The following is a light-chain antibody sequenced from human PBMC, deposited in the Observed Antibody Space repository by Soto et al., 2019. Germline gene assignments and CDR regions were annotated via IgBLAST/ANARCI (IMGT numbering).Light chain of an antibody. J-gene: IGKJ1*01. CDR1: QSVSSN. CDR2: GAS. Sequence: EIVMTQSPATLSVSPGERATLSCRASQSVSSNLAWYQQKPGQAPRLLIYGASTRATGIPARFSGSWSGTEFTLSICSLQSEDFAVYYCQQYNNWRGTFGQGTKVEIK. V-gene: IGKV3-15*01. CDR3: QQYNNWRGT.